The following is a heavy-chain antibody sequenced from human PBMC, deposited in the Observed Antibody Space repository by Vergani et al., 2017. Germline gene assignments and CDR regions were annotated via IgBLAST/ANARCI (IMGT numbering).Heavy chain of an antibody. J-gene: IGHJ6*02. CDR3: ARDMEVTSIYYGMDV. CDR1: GYTFTSYG. D-gene: IGHD1-26*01. CDR2: ISAYNGNT. Sequence: QVQLVQSGAEVKKPGASVKVSCKASGYTFTSYGISWVRQAPGQGLEWMGWISAYNGNTNYAQKLQGRVTMTTDTSTSTAYMELRSLRSEDTAVYYCARDMEVTSIYYGMDVWGQGTTVTVSS. V-gene: IGHV1-18*01.